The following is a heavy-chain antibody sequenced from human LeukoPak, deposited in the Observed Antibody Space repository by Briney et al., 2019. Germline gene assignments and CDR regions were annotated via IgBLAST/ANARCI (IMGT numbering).Heavy chain of an antibody. Sequence: GGSLRLSCAASGFIFSNYVVSWVRQAPGKGLEWVSVISGSGGETNYAASVKGRFTISRDNSKDTLYLQMNSLRAEDTAVYHCAKAPGTATAARYFEYWGQGTLVTVSS. CDR2: ISGSGGET. CDR1: GFIFSNYV. J-gene: IGHJ4*02. D-gene: IGHD1-1*01. CDR3: AKAPGTATAARYFEY. V-gene: IGHV3-23*01.